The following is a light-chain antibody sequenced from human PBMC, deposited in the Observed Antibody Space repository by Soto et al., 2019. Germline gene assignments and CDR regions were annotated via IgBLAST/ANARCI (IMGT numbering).Light chain of an antibody. J-gene: IGLJ1*01. CDR1: SSDVGGYNH. CDR2: DVS. Sequence: QSALTQPRSVSGSPGQSVTISCTGTSSDVGGYNHVSWYQQHPGKVPKLIIYDVSKRPSGVPDRFSGSKSGNTASLTISGLQAADEADYYCSLYTSENTYVFGTGTKVTV. V-gene: IGLV2-11*01. CDR3: SLYTSENTYV.